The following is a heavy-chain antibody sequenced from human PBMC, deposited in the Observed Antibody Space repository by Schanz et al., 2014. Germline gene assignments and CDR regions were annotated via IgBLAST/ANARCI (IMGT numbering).Heavy chain of an antibody. CDR1: GYTFTSYG. D-gene: IGHD2-2*02. CDR3: ARDIVVVPSAVRPYGLDV. J-gene: IGHJ6*02. CDR2: IDPNGGAT. Sequence: QVQLVQSGAEVKKPGASVKVSCKASGYTFTSYGISWVRQAPGQGLEWVGWIDPNGGATNHAQMLQGRVTMTWDRSISTAYMELSRLRYDDAAVYYCARDIVVVPSAVRPYGLDVWGQGTTVTISS. V-gene: IGHV1-2*02.